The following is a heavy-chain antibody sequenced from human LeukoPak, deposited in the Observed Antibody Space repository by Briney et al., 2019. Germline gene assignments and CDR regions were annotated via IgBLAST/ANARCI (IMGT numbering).Heavy chain of an antibody. D-gene: IGHD3-3*01. CDR3: ARGPAMFWSGYYAYYYYGMDV. CDR2: ISSSSSYI. CDR1: GFTFSSYS. V-gene: IGHV3-21*01. Sequence: NPGGSLRLSCAASGFTFSSYSMNWVRQAPGKGLEWVSSISSSSSYIYYADSVKGRFTISRDNAKNSLYLQMNSLRAEDTAVYYCARGPAMFWSGYYAYYYYGMDVWGQGTTVTVSS. J-gene: IGHJ6*02.